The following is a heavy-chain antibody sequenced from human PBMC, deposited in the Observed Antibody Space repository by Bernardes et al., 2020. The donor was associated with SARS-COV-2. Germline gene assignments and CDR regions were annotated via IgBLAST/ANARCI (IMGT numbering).Heavy chain of an antibody. J-gene: IGHJ4*02. V-gene: IGHV1-2*02. CDR3: ARGIAALGTFGY. Sequence: ASVKVSCKASAYTFTDYYMHWVRQAPGQGLEWMGWINPNSGGTNYAQKFQGRVTMTRDTSINTAYMELSRLKSDDTAVYYCARGIAALGTFGYWGQGNLVAGSS. CDR1: AYTFTDYY. CDR2: INPNSGGT. D-gene: IGHD6-13*01.